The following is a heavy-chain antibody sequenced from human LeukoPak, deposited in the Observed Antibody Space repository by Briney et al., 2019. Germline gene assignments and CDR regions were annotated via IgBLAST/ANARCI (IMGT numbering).Heavy chain of an antibody. V-gene: IGHV3-21*01. J-gene: IGHJ6*03. CDR3: ARDLGEQLVPYMDV. D-gene: IGHD6-6*01. CDR1: GFTFNTYS. Sequence: PGGSLRLSCAASGFTFNTYSMNWVRQAPGKGLEWVSFIFRSGSSIYYADSVKGRFTISRDNAKNSLYLQMNSLRAEDTAVYYCARDLGEQLVPYMDVWGKGTTVTVSS. CDR2: IFRSGSSI.